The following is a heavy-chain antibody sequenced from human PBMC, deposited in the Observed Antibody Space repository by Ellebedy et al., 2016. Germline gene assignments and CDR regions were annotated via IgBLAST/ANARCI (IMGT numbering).Heavy chain of an antibody. V-gene: IGHV4-59*08. CDR1: GGSISSHY. Sequence: SETLSLXCTVSGGSISSHYWSWIRQPPGKGLEWIGYIFHSGSTNYNPSLKSRVTMSVDTSKNQFSLKLSSVTAADTAVYYCARSSTYYDFWSGLYYYYYYMDVWGKGTTVTVSS. D-gene: IGHD3-3*01. CDR3: ARSSTYYDFWSGLYYYYYYMDV. CDR2: IFHSGST. J-gene: IGHJ6*03.